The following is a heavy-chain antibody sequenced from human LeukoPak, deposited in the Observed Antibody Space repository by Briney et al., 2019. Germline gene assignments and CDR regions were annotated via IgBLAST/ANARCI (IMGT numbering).Heavy chain of an antibody. J-gene: IGHJ4*02. Sequence: PGGSLRLSCAASGFILSDHYMDWVRQAPGKGLEWVGRTRNKANSYTTIYAASVKGRFTISRDESKNSLYLQMNSLKTEDTAVYYCARWDSGSCSDWGQGTLVTVSS. CDR3: ARWDSGSCSD. CDR2: TRNKANSYTT. V-gene: IGHV3-72*01. D-gene: IGHD1-26*01. CDR1: GFILSDHY.